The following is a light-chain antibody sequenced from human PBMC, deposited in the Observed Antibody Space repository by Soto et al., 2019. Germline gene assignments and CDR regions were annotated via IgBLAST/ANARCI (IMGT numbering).Light chain of an antibody. J-gene: IGLJ1*01. V-gene: IGLV2-8*01. CDR2: EVN. CDR1: SSDVGGSNF. CDR3: SSYGGSNNYV. Sequence: QSALTQPPSASGSPGQSVTFSCTGTSSDVGGSNFVSWYQQHPGKAPKLMIYEVNKRPSGVPDRFSVSKSGNTASLTVSGLQAEDEADYYCSSYGGSNNYVFGTGTKLTVL.